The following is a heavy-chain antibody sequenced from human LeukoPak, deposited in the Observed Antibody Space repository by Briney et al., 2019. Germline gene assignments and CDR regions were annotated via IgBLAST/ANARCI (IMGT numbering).Heavy chain of an antibody. D-gene: IGHD1-26*01. Sequence: WASVKVSCKASGGTFSSYAISWVRQASGQGLEWMGRIIPILGIANYAQKFQGRVTITADKSTSTAYMELSSLRSEDTAVYYCAQGSGSYYDQIRSWVNYYYYYGMDVWGQGTTVTVSS. CDR2: IIPILGIA. J-gene: IGHJ6*02. CDR3: AQGSGSYYDQIRSWVNYYYYYGMDV. CDR1: GGTFSSYA. V-gene: IGHV1-69*04.